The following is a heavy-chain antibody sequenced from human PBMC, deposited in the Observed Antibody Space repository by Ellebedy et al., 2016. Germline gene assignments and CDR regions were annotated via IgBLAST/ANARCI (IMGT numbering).Heavy chain of an antibody. Sequence: SETLSLTCAVYGGSFSGYYWSWIRQPPGKGLEWIGEINHSGSTNYNPSLKSRVTISVDTSKNQFSLKLSSVTAADTAVYYCASLHDYGDYFGRPGNAFDIWGQGTMVTVSS. D-gene: IGHD4-17*01. J-gene: IGHJ3*02. CDR1: GGSFSGYY. CDR2: INHSGST. V-gene: IGHV4-34*01. CDR3: ASLHDYGDYFGRPGNAFDI.